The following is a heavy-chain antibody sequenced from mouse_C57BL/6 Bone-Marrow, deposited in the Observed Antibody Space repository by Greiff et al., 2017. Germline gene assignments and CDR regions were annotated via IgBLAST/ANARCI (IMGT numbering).Heavy chain of an antibody. CDR2: IYPSDSET. Sequence: QVQLQQSGAELVRPGSSVKLSCKASGYTFTSYWMDWVKQRPGQGLEWIGKIYPSDSETHYNQKFKDKATLTVDKSSSTAYMQLSSLTSEDSAVYYCARSGELAPDYWGQGTTLTVSS. D-gene: IGHD4-1*01. CDR3: ARSGELAPDY. CDR1: GYTFTSYW. V-gene: IGHV1-61*01. J-gene: IGHJ2*01.